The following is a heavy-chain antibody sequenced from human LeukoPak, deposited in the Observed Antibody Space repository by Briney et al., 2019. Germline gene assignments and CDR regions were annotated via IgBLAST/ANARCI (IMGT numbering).Heavy chain of an antibody. CDR3: ACRFSSGDPDYFDN. D-gene: IGHD6-19*01. V-gene: IGHV4-59*01. CDR1: GASMNAYY. CDR2: MYYSGPS. J-gene: IGHJ4*02. Sequence: PSETLSLTCTVSGASMNAYYWSWIRQPPGKGLEWIGFMYYSGPSVYNPSLESRVSISVDSSKSQFSLKLFSVTSADTAVYFCACRFSSGDPDYFDNWGQGTLVTVSS.